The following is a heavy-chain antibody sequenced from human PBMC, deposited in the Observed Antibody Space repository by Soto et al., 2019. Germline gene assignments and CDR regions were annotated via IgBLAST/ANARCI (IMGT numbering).Heavy chain of an antibody. Sequence: QVQLQESGPGLVKPSETLSLTCTVSGGSISSYYWSWIRQPPGKGLEWIGYIYYSGSTNYNPSLKSRVTISVDTSKNQFSLKLSSVTAADTAVYYCARSPIVVVVAATWYYGMDVWGQGTTVTVSS. D-gene: IGHD2-15*01. J-gene: IGHJ6*02. CDR2: IYYSGST. CDR3: ARSPIVVVVAATWYYGMDV. CDR1: GGSISSYY. V-gene: IGHV4-59*01.